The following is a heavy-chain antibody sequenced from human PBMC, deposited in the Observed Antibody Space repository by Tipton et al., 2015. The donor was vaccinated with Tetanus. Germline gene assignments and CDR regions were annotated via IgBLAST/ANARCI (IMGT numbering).Heavy chain of an antibody. J-gene: IGHJ5*02. D-gene: IGHD1-26*01. CDR2: MFYSGTT. Sequence: TLSLTCSVSGFAISNYYWSWIRQPPGKGLEWIGYMFYSGTTKYNPSLKSRVAISVDRSKNEFSLQLRPVTAADTAVYYCAVRDSSPWEFAPCGPRTLVTVAS. CDR1: GFAISNYY. V-gene: IGHV4-59*03. CDR3: AVRDSSPWEFAP.